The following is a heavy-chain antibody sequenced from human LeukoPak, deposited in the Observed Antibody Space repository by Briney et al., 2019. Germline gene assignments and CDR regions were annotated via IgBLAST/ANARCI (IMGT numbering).Heavy chain of an antibody. D-gene: IGHD4-23*01. CDR1: GFTFGGSA. J-gene: IGHJ4*02. Sequence: GGSLRLSCAASGFTFGGSALHWVRQASGKGLEWVGRIRSKANSYATEYAASVKGRFTISRDDSKNTAYLQMISLKTEDTAVYYCVTGGNSGSVYWGQGTLVTVSS. CDR2: IRSKANSYAT. CDR3: VTGGNSGSVY. V-gene: IGHV3-73*01.